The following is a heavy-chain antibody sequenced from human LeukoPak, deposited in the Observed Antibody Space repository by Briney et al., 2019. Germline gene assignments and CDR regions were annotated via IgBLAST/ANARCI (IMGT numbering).Heavy chain of an antibody. D-gene: IGHD1-26*01. Sequence: RSGGSLRLSCAASGFTFSSYSMNWVRQAPGKGLEWVSYISSSGTTISYAQSVKGRFTITRDNAQNSLTLHMNTLRADDTAVYYCAKDGGTHFDHWGQGTLVTVSS. CDR3: AKDGGTHFDH. CDR2: ISSSGTTI. J-gene: IGHJ4*02. V-gene: IGHV3-48*01. CDR1: GFTFSSYS.